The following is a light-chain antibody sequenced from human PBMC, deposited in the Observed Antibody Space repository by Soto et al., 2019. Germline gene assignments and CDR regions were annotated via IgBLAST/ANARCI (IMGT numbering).Light chain of an antibody. CDR1: SGSIASNY. Sequence: FMLTQPHSVSESPGKTVTISCTRSSGSIASNYVQWYQQRPGSAPTTVIYEDNQRPSGVPDRFSGSIDSSSNSSSLTIPGLKTEDEAYYYCQSYDSSNQVVFGGGTKLTVL. CDR3: QSYDSSNQVV. CDR2: EDN. J-gene: IGLJ2*01. V-gene: IGLV6-57*04.